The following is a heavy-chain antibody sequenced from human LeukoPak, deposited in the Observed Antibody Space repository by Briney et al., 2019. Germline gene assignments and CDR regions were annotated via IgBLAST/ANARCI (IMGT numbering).Heavy chain of an antibody. CDR1: GGSFSGYY. J-gene: IGHJ4*02. D-gene: IGHD2-8*01. Sequence: SETLSLTCAVYGGSFSGYYWSWIRQPPGKGLEWIGEINHSGSTNYNPSLKSRVTISVDTSKNQSSLKLSSVTAADTAVYYCARGPTYCTNGVCYRYYFDYWGQGTLVTVSS. CDR3: ARGPTYCTNGVCYRYYFDY. CDR2: INHSGST. V-gene: IGHV4-34*01.